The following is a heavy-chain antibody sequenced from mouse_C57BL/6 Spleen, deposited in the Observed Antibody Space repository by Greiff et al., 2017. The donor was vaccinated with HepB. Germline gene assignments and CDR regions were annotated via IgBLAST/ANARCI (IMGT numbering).Heavy chain of an antibody. Sequence: QVQLQQPGTELVKPGASVKLSCKASGYTFTSYWMHWVKQRPGQGLEWIGNINPSNGGTNYNERFKSKATLTVDKSSSTAYMQLSSLTSEDSAVYYCALYGYDVDWFAYWGQGTLVTVSA. V-gene: IGHV1-53*01. J-gene: IGHJ3*01. CDR3: ALYGYDVDWFAY. CDR2: INPSNGGT. CDR1: GYTFTSYW. D-gene: IGHD2-2*01.